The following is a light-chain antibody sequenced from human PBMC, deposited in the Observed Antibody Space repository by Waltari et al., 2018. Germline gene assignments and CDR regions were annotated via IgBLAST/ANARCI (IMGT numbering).Light chain of an antibody. Sequence: QSALTQPASVSGSPGQSITISCTGPSSDVGNYNLVYWYQQHPGKAPKLMICEGNKRPPGVSNRFSGSKSGNMASLTISGLQAEDEADYYCCSYAGSSAPRVFGGGTKLTVL. V-gene: IGLV2-23*01. CDR2: EGN. CDR1: SSDVGNYNL. J-gene: IGLJ3*02. CDR3: CSYAGSSAPRV.